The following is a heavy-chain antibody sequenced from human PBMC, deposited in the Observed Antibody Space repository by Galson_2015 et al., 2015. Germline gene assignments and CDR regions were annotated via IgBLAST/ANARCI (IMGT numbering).Heavy chain of an antibody. CDR2: ISWNSGSI. Sequence: SLRLSCAASGFTFDDYAMHWVRQAPGKGLEWVSGISWNSGSIGYADSVKGRFTISRDNAKNSLYLQMNSLRAEGTALYYCAKDSQDTAAFDYWGQGTLVTVSS. V-gene: IGHV3-9*01. J-gene: IGHJ4*02. CDR1: GFTFDDYA. CDR3: AKDSQDTAAFDY. D-gene: IGHD4-17*01.